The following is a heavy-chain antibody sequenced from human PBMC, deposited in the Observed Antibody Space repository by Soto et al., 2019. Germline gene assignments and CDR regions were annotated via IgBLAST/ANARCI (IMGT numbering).Heavy chain of an antibody. CDR1: GGSISENW. Sequence: SETMCLTCAVSGGSISENWWSWVRKAPGKGLEWVVEVYHSGTTNYNPSLRSRVTISVDTSKSQFSLKLSSVTAADTVFYYCARDSVYGDVDYIDYWGQGTLVTVSS. CDR3: ARDSVYGDVDYIDY. CDR2: VYHSGTT. V-gene: IGHV4-4*02. D-gene: IGHD4-17*01. J-gene: IGHJ4*02.